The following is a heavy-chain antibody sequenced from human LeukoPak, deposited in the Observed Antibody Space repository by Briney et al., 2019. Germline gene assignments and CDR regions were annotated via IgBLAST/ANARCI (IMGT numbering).Heavy chain of an antibody. J-gene: IGHJ4*02. Sequence: GGSLRLSCAASGFTFSSYGMHWVRQAPGKGLEWVAVISYDGSNKYYADSVKGRFTISRDNSKNTLYLQMNSLRAEDTAVYYCARGGWYVGGFDYWGQGTLVTVSS. V-gene: IGHV3-30*03. CDR2: ISYDGSNK. D-gene: IGHD6-19*01. CDR3: ARGGWYVGGFDY. CDR1: GFTFSSYG.